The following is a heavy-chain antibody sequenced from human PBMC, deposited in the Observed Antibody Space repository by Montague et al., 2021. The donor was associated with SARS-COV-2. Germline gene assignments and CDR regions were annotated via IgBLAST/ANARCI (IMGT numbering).Heavy chain of an antibody. V-gene: IGHV4-39*01. CDR2: IYYSGST. Sequence: SETLSLTCTVSGGSISSSSYYWGWIRQPPGKGLEWIGSIYYSGSTYYNPSLKSRVTISVDTSKNQFSLKLSSVTAADTAVYYCARQGSGSYYNWFDPWGQRTLVTVSS. D-gene: IGHD1-26*01. J-gene: IGHJ5*02. CDR1: GGSISSSSYY. CDR3: ARQGSGSYYNWFDP.